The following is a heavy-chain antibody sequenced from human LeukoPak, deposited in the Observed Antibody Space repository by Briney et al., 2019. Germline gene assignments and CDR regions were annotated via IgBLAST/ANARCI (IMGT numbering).Heavy chain of an antibody. D-gene: IGHD2-2*01. CDR1: GFTFSGYY. Sequence: PGGSLRLSCEGSGFTFSGYYMSWIRQAPGKGLEWVSYINPSGSTIYYADSVKGRFTIPRDNAKKSLDLQMYSLRAEDTAVYYCARVRGSGFCSGSSCAKDPGYYYYMDVWGKGTTVTVSS. CDR3: ARVRGSGFCSGSSCAKDPGYYYYMDV. J-gene: IGHJ6*03. V-gene: IGHV3-11*01. CDR2: INPSGSTI.